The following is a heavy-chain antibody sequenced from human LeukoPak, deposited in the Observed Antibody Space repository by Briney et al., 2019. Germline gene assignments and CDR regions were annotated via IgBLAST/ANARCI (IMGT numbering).Heavy chain of an antibody. CDR2: IKQDGSEK. V-gene: IGHV3-7*01. CDR1: GFTFSSYW. J-gene: IGHJ3*02. Sequence: PGGSLRLSCAASGFTFSSYWMSWVRQAPGKGLELVANIKQDGSEKYYVDSVKGRFTISRDNAKNSLYLQMNSLRAEDTAVYYCARYDYDDSDALDIWGQGTMVTVSS. D-gene: IGHD4-17*01. CDR3: ARYDYDDSDALDI.